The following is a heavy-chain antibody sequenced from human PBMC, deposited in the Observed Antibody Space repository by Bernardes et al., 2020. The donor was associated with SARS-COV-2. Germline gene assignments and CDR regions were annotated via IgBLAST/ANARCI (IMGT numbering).Heavy chain of an antibody. J-gene: IGHJ4*02. CDR1: AFTSSSSL. CDR2: IKSYGSNT. Sequence: GSMSIPSAASAFTSSSSLIHWVRPAPGRGLVWVSRIKSYGSNTNYADSVKGRFTISRDNAKNTLYLQMNSLRAEDTAVYYCAREIGTAGGYWGQGTLVTVSS. V-gene: IGHV3-74*01. D-gene: IGHD1-7*01. CDR3: AREIGTAGGY.